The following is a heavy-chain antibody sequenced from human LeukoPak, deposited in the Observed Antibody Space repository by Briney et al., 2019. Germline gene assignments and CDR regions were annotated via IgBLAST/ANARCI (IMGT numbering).Heavy chain of an antibody. Sequence: GGSLRLSCAASGFTFSNDWMHWVRQAPGKGLVWVSRINTDGSTTTYADSVKGRFTISRDNAKNTLYLQMNSLRVEDTALYYCARSRGGIYHYWGQGTLVTDSS. J-gene: IGHJ4*02. D-gene: IGHD1-26*01. V-gene: IGHV3-74*01. CDR3: ARSRGGIYHY. CDR1: GFTFSNDW. CDR2: INTDGSTT.